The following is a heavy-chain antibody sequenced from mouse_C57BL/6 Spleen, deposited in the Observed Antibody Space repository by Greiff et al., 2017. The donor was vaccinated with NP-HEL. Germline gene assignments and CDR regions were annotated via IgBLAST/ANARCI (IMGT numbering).Heavy chain of an antibody. D-gene: IGHD1-1*01. J-gene: IGHJ4*01. V-gene: IGHV1-80*01. CDR1: GYAFSSYW. CDR3: ARPLYDYDAMDY. CDR2: IYPGDGDT. Sequence: QVQLQQSGAELVKPGASVKISCKASGYAFSSYWMNWVKQRPGKGLEWIGQIYPGDGDTNYNGKFKGKATLTADKSSSTAYMQLSSLTSEDSAVYFCARPLYDYDAMDYWGQGTSVTVSS.